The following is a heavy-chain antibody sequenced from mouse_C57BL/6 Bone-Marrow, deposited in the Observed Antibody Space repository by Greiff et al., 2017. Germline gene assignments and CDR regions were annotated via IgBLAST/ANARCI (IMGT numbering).Heavy chain of an antibody. CDR1: GFSLTSYG. D-gene: IGHD1-1*01. CDR2: IWSGGST. V-gene: IGHV2-2*01. CDR3: ARNRDYGSRRYFDV. Sequence: VMLVESGPGLVQPSQSLSITCTVSGFSLTSYGVHWVRQSPGKGLEWLGVIWSGGSTDYNAAFISRLSISKDNSKSQVFFKMNSLQADDTAIYYCARNRDYGSRRYFDVWGTGTTVTVSS. J-gene: IGHJ1*03.